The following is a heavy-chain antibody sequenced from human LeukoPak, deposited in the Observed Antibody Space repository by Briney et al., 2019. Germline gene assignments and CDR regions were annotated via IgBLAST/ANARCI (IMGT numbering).Heavy chain of an antibody. D-gene: IGHD1-26*01. CDR2: ISYDGSNK. Sequence: GGSLRLSCAASGFTFSNYGMHWVRQAPGKGLEWVAVISYDGSNKYYADSVKDRFTISRDNSKNTLYLQMNSLRAEDTAVYYCAKGGEKWELLIGTIDYWGQGTLVTVSS. J-gene: IGHJ4*02. V-gene: IGHV3-30*18. CDR1: GFTFSNYG. CDR3: AKGGEKWELLIGTIDY.